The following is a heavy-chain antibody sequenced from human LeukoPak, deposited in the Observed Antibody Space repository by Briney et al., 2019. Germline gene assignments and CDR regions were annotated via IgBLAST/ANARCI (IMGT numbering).Heavy chain of an antibody. CDR2: IYNTGST. Sequence: PSETLSLTCGVSGYFVSSGYYWGWIRQPPEQGLEWIGNIYNTGSTYYNPSLKSRVTISVDTSKNQFSLKLTSVTSADTAVYFCASRTTVTNALSFDYWGRGALVAVSS. V-gene: IGHV4-38-2*01. CDR3: ASRTTVTNALSFDY. J-gene: IGHJ4*02. CDR1: GYFVSSGYY. D-gene: IGHD4-11*01.